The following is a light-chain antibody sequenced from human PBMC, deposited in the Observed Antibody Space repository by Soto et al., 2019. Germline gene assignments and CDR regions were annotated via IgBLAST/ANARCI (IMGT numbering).Light chain of an antibody. CDR3: CSNAGGNKLI. CDR2: EVS. J-gene: IGLJ2*01. CDR1: SSDVGAYNY. Sequence: QSALTQPPSASGSPGQSVTISCAGTSSDVGAYNYVSGYQQHPGKAPKHMIYEVSKRPSGVPGRFSGSKSGSTASLTVSGLQPEDEADYYCCSNAGGNKLIFGGGTKVTVL. V-gene: IGLV2-8*01.